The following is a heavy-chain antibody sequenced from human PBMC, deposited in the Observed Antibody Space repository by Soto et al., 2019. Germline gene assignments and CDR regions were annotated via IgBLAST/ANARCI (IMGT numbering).Heavy chain of an antibody. CDR1: GYTFTGYY. Sequence: GASVKVSCKASGYTFTGYYMHWVRQAPGQGLEWMGWINPNSGGTNYAQKFQGRVTMTRDTSISTPYMELSRLRSDDTAVYYCAIIGAYYPYYYYGMDVWGQGTTVTVSS. V-gene: IGHV1-2*02. D-gene: IGHD1-26*01. CDR3: AIIGAYYPYYYYGMDV. CDR2: INPNSGGT. J-gene: IGHJ6*02.